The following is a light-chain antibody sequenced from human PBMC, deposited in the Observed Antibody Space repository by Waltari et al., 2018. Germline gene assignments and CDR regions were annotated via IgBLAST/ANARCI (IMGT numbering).Light chain of an antibody. CDR3: QQYKSYWT. Sequence: DIQMTQSPSTLSASVGDRVPIPCRASQSISSWLAWYQQKPGKAPKLLIYKASSLESGVPSRFSGSGSGTEFTLTISSLQPDDFATYHCQQYKSYWTFGQGTKVEIK. J-gene: IGKJ1*01. CDR1: QSISSW. CDR2: KAS. V-gene: IGKV1-5*03.